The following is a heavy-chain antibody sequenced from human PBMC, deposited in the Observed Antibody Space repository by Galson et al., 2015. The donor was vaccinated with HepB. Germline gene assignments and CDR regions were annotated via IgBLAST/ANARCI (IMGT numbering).Heavy chain of an antibody. V-gene: IGHV3-48*03. J-gene: IGHJ4*02. CDR1: GFTFSSYE. CDR2: ISSSGSTI. CDR3: AREASGYHDY. D-gene: IGHD3-22*01. Sequence: SLRLSCAASGFTFSSYEMNWVRQAPGKGLEWVSYISSSGSTIYYADSVKGRFTISRDNAKSSLYLQMNSLRAEDTAVYYCAREASGYHDYWGQGTLVTVSS.